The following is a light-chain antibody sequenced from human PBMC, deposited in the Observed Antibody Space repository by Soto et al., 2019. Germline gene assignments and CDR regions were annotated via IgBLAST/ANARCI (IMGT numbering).Light chain of an antibody. J-gene: IGKJ4*01. V-gene: IGKV3-20*01. Sequence: EIVLTQSPGTLSLSPGETATLSCRASQSVSSSYLAWYQQKPGQAPRLLIYVASSRATGIPDRFSGSGSGTDFSLPISRREPEEVAVYYCWQYGSSPLLTFGGGTKVEIK. CDR1: QSVSSSY. CDR3: WQYGSSPLLT. CDR2: VAS.